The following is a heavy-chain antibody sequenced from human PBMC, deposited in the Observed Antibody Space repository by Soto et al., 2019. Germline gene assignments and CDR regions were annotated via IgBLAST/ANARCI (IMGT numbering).Heavy chain of an antibody. CDR3: ATDKYQLLSSTTRYYYYYGMDV. J-gene: IGHJ6*02. Sequence: EASVKVSCKVSGYTLTELSMHWVRQAPGKGLEWMGGFDPEDGETIYAQKFQGRVTMTEDTSTDTAYMELSSLRSEDTAVYYCATDKYQLLSSTTRYYYYYGMDVWGQGTTVTVSS. D-gene: IGHD2-2*01. CDR1: GYTLTELS. V-gene: IGHV1-24*01. CDR2: FDPEDGET.